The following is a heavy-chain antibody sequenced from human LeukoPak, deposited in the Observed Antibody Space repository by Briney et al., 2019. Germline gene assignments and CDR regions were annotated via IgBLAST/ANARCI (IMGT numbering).Heavy chain of an antibody. V-gene: IGHV4-4*02. D-gene: IGHD2-2*01. CDR1: GGSISGNNW. J-gene: IGHJ5*02. Sequence: SETLSLTCAVSGGSISGNNWWSWVRQPPGKGLEWIGEIYHSGSTNYNPSLKSRVTISVDKSKNQFSLKLSSVTAADTAVYYCARRGSTSRFDPWGQGTLVSVSS. CDR2: IYHSGST. CDR3: ARRGSTSRFDP.